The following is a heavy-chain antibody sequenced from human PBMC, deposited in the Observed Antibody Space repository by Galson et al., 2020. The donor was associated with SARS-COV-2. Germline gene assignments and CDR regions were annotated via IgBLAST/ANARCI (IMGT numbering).Heavy chain of an antibody. CDR3: ARDYYDSSGKNDFDI. J-gene: IGHJ3*02. CDR2: ISYDGSNK. D-gene: IGHD3-22*01. V-gene: IGHV3-30*04. Sequence: GESLKISFAASGFTFSNYAMHWVRQAPGKGLEWVAVISYDGSNKYYADSVKGRFTNSKDNSKNTLYLQMKSLRADTAVYDCARDYYDSSGKNDFDIWGRGTMVTVSS. CDR1: GFTFSNYA.